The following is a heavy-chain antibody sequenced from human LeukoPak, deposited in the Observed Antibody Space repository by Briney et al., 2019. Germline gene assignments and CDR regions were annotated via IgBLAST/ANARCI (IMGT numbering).Heavy chain of an antibody. J-gene: IGHJ4*02. Sequence: GGSLRLSCAASGFTFTSYVMYWVRQAPGRGLEYVSVISYNGDSTYYANSVKGRFTISRDNSKNMLYLQMGSLRDEDMAVYYCARRDTSGYSADYWGQGTLVTVSS. CDR3: ARRDTSGYSADY. CDR2: ISYNGDST. D-gene: IGHD6-19*01. V-gene: IGHV3-64*01. CDR1: GFTFTSYV.